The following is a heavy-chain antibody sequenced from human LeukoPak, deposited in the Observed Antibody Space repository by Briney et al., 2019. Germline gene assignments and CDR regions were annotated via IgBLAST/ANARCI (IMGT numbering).Heavy chain of an antibody. V-gene: IGHV3-21*01. Sequence: GGSLRLSCAASGFTFSSYSMNWVRRAPGKGLEWVSSISSSSSYIYYADSVKGRFTTSRDNAKNSLYLQMNSLRGEDTAVYYCARDLEAYYDSSGYSLSFPDYWGQGTLVTVSS. CDR2: ISSSSSYI. CDR3: ARDLEAYYDSSGYSLSFPDY. CDR1: GFTFSSYS. J-gene: IGHJ4*02. D-gene: IGHD3-22*01.